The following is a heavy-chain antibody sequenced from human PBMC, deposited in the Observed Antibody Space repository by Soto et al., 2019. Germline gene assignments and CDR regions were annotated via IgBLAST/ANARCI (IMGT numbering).Heavy chain of an antibody. CDR2: IYPGDSDT. Sequence: GESLKISCKGSGYSFTSYWIGWVRQMPGKGLKWMGIIYPGDSDTRYSPSFQGQVTISADKSISTAYLQWSSLKAPDTAMYYCASTAAAGKYYYCREVWGQGTTVTASS. D-gene: IGHD6-13*01. V-gene: IGHV5-51*01. CDR3: ASTAAAGKYYYCREV. J-gene: IGHJ6*01. CDR1: GYSFTSYW.